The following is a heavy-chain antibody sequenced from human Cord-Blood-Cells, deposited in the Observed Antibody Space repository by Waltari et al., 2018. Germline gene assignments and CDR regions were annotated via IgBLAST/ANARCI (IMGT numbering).Heavy chain of an antibody. J-gene: IGHJ6*02. V-gene: IGHV4-34*01. CDR2: INHSGST. D-gene: IGHD2-15*01. CDR1: GGSFSGYY. Sequence: QVQLQQWGAGLLKPSETLSLTCAVYGGSFSGYYWSWIRQPPGKGLEWIGEINHSGSTNYNPSLKSRVTISVDTSKNQFSLKLSSVTAADTAVYYCAAGGNYYYYGMDVWGQGTTVTVSS. CDR3: AAGGNYYYYGMDV.